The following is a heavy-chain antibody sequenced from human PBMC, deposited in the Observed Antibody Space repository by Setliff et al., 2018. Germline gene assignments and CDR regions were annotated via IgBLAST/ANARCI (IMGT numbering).Heavy chain of an antibody. D-gene: IGHD1-26*01. CDR1: GFTFSSYS. V-gene: IGHV3-21*01. J-gene: IGHJ4*02. Sequence: AGGSLRLSCAASGFTFSSYSMDWVRQAPGKGLEWVSSISSSSSYIYYADSVKGRFTISRDNAKNSLYLQMSSLRAEDTAVYYCARDPKLLSGSQWRAIDYWGQGTLVTVSS. CDR2: ISSSSSYI. CDR3: ARDPKLLSGSQWRAIDY.